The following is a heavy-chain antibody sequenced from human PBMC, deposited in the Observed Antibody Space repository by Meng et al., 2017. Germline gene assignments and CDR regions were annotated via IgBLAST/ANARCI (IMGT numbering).Heavy chain of an antibody. Sequence: QVHLVQHGVEERKSGPSVKVSCKASGGHCSSYVISWVRQAPGQGLEWMGGIIPIFGTANYAQKFQGRVTITADKSTSTAYMELSSLRSEDTAVYYCARGVGYGGNSLYFDYWGQGTLVTVFS. CDR1: GGHCSSYV. CDR2: IIPIFGTA. CDR3: ARGVGYGGNSLYFDY. D-gene: IGHD4-23*01. V-gene: IGHV1-69*06. J-gene: IGHJ4*02.